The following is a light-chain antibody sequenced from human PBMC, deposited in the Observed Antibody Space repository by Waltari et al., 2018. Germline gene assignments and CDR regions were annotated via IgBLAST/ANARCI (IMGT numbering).Light chain of an antibody. J-gene: IGKJ2*01. CDR3: QQAYSVPYT. CDR2: KAS. Sequence: DIQMTQSPSSLSASVGDRVTITCRASHHINIFLNWYQQKPGEGPKLLIYKASNMEGGVPSRFSGSGSGTEFSLSISSLQPDDFATYFCQQAYSVPYTFGQGPNL. CDR1: HHINIF. V-gene: IGKV1-39*01.